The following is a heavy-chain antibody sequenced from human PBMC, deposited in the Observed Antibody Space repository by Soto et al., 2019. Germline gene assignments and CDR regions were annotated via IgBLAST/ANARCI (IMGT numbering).Heavy chain of an antibody. CDR3: ARGLGITMVRGVIYLNWFDP. CDR1: GGSISSGGYY. D-gene: IGHD3-10*01. Sequence: QVQLQESGPGLVKPSQTLSLTCTVSGGSISSGGYYWSWIRQHPGKGLEWIGYIYYSGSTYYNPSLKSRVTISVDTSKNQFSLKLSSVTAADTAVYYCARGLGITMVRGVIYLNWFDPWGQGTLVTVSS. J-gene: IGHJ5*02. V-gene: IGHV4-31*03. CDR2: IYYSGST.